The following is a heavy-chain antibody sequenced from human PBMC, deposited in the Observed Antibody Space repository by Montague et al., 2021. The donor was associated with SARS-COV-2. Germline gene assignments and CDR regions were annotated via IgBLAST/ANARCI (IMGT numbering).Heavy chain of an antibody. CDR2: ISHSGST. V-gene: IGHV4-34*01. Sequence: SETLSLTCAVYGGSLSGYYWSWIRQPPGEGLEWIAEISHSGSTSYNPSLKSRVTISVDTSKNQFSLKLSSATAADTAVYHCVRVPYRLLFVPRYYDMDVWGQGTTVTVSS. CDR1: GGSLSGYY. CDR3: VRVPYRLLFVPRYYDMDV. D-gene: IGHD2-2*01. J-gene: IGHJ6*02.